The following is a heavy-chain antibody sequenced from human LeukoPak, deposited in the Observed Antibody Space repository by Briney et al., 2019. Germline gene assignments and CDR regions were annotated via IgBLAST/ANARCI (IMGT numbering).Heavy chain of an antibody. CDR3: ARDLGGEPTITSFDY. D-gene: IGHD3-10*01. J-gene: IGHJ4*02. CDR1: GFTVSSNY. CDR2: ISSSGSTI. V-gene: IGHV3-11*01. Sequence: GGSLRLSCAASGFTVSSNYMSWVRQAPGKGLEWVSYISSSGSTIYYADSVKGRFTISRDNAKNSLYLQMNSLRAEDTAVYYCARDLGGEPTITSFDYWGQGTLVTVSS.